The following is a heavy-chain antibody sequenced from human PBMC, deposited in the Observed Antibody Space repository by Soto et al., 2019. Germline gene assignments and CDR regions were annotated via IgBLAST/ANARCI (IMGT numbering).Heavy chain of an antibody. CDR1: GGSISSSSYY. CDR2: IYYSGST. J-gene: IGHJ4*02. D-gene: IGHD2-15*01. V-gene: IGHV4-39*01. CDR3: ARHTPAISISDH. Sequence: QLQLQESGPGLVKPSETLSLTCTVSGGSISSSSYYWGWIRQPPGKGLEWIGRIYYSGSTYYNPSLKSRVTITVDTPKHQFSRKLSSVTAADTAVYYCARHTPAISISDHWGQGTLVTVSS.